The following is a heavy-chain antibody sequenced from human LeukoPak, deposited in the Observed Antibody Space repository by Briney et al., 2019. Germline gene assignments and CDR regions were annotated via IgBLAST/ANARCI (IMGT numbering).Heavy chain of an antibody. J-gene: IGHJ3*02. V-gene: IGHV3-66*04. CDR1: GFTFVSHW. CDR3: ARLYYYDSSDYYLDAFDI. D-gene: IGHD3-22*01. CDR2: IYSGGNT. Sequence: GGSLRLSCVASGFTFVSHWMTWVRQAPGKGLEWVSVIYSGGNTYYADSVKGRFTISRDNSKNTLYLQMNSLRAEDTAVYYCARLYYYDSSDYYLDAFDIWGQGAMVTVSS.